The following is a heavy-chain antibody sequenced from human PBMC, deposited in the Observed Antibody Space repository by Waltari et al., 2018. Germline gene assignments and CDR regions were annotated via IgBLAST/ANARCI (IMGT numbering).Heavy chain of an antibody. V-gene: IGHV3-53*02. D-gene: IGHD3-16*01. CDR3: ARGGDSYYYMDV. CDR1: GFTVSSNY. CDR2: IYSGGST. J-gene: IGHJ6*03. Sequence: EVQLVETGGGLIQPGGSLGLSCAASGFTVSSNYLSWVRQAPGKGLEWVSVIYSGGSTYYADSVKGRFTISRDNSKNTLYLQMNSLRAEDTAVYYCARGGDSYYYMDVWGKGTTVTVSS.